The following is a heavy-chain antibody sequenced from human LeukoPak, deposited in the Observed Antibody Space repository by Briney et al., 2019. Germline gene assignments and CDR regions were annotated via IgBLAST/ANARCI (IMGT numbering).Heavy chain of an antibody. D-gene: IGHD3-10*01. CDR1: GFTFDDSA. Sequence: GGSLRLSCAASGFTFDDSAMHWVRQAPGKGLEWVSLISGDGVSTYYADSVKGRFTISRDNAKNSLYLQMNSLRDEDTAVYYCAREGGSGSYFGVYYYYGMDVWGQGTTVTVSS. CDR2: ISGDGVST. CDR3: AREGGSGSYFGVYYYYGMDV. J-gene: IGHJ6*02. V-gene: IGHV3-43*02.